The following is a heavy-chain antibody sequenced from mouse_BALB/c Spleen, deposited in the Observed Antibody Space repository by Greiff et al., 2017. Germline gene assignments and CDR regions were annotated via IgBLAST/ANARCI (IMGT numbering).Heavy chain of an antibody. CDR3: ARGEGDAVDY. Sequence: QVQLQQSGAELAKPGASVKMSCKASGYTFTSYWMHWVKQRPGQGLEWIGYINPSTGYTEYNQKFKDKATLTADKSSSTAYMQLSSLTSEDSAVYYCARGEGDAVDYWGQGTTLTVSS. CDR2: INPSTGYT. V-gene: IGHV1-7*01. J-gene: IGHJ2*01. D-gene: IGHD3-3*01. CDR1: GYTFTSYW.